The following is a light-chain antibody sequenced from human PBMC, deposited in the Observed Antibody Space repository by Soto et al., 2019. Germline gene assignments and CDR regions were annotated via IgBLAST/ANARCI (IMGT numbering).Light chain of an antibody. CDR2: GAS. CDR3: QQRSNWPIT. CDR1: QNVLSNY. V-gene: IGKV3D-20*02. Sequence: EIVLTQSPGTLSLSPGERATLSCWSSQNVLSNYLAWYQQKPGQAPRLLIYGASTRATGIPDRFGGSGSGTDFTLTISSLEPEDFAVYYCQQRSNWPITFGQGTRLEIK. J-gene: IGKJ5*01.